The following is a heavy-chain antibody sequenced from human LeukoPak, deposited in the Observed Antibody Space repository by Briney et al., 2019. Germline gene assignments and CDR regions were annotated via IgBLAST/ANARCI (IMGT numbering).Heavy chain of an antibody. CDR1: GGSISSYY. Sequence: SETLSLTCTVSGGSISSYYWSWIRQPPGKGLEWIGYIYYSGSTNYNPSLKSRVTISVDTSKNQFSLKLSSVTAADTAVYYCARSSGYLFDPWGQGTLVTVSS. D-gene: IGHD3-22*01. V-gene: IGHV4-59*01. CDR2: IYYSGST. J-gene: IGHJ5*02. CDR3: ARSSGYLFDP.